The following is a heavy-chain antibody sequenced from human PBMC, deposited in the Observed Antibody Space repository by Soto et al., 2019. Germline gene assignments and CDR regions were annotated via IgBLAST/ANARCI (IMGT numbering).Heavy chain of an antibody. CDR3: ASIVVVPAAITLFYYGMDV. CDR2: IIPIFGTA. Sequence: SVKVSCKASGGTFSRYSISWVRQAPGQGLEWMGGIIPIFGTANYAQKFQGRVTITADESTSTAYMELSSLRSEDTAVYYCASIVVVPAAITLFYYGMDVWGQGTTVTVSS. CDR1: GGTFSRYS. V-gene: IGHV1-69*13. D-gene: IGHD2-2*01. J-gene: IGHJ6*02.